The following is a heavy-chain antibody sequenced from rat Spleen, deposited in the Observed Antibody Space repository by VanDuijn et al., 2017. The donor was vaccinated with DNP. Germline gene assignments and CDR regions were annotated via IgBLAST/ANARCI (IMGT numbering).Heavy chain of an antibody. CDR2: INYSGST. V-gene: IGHV3-1*01. Sequence: EVRLQESGPGLVQPSQSLSLTCSVTGYSITSNYWAWIRKFPGNKMEWIGYINYSGSTGYNTSLKSRISITRDTSKNQFFLQLNSVTTEDTATYYCARGVSSYYGYNSYWYFDFWGPGTMVTVSS. CDR1: GYSITSNY. J-gene: IGHJ1*01. CDR3: ARGVSSYYGYNSYWYFDF. D-gene: IGHD1-9*01.